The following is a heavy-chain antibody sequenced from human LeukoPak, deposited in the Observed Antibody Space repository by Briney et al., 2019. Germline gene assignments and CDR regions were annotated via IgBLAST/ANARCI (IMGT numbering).Heavy chain of an antibody. J-gene: IGHJ3*02. CDR1: GFTFSTYF. CDR3: ARERQDTILHSGAFDI. V-gene: IGHV3-30-3*01. D-gene: IGHD2-21*01. Sequence: GGSLRLSCAASGFTFSTYFMHWVRQAPGKGLEWVADIASDGSHTFYVESVKGRFTISRDNSKNTLYLQINSLRAEDTAVYFCARERQDTILHSGAFDIWGQGTMVTVSS. CDR2: IASDGSHT.